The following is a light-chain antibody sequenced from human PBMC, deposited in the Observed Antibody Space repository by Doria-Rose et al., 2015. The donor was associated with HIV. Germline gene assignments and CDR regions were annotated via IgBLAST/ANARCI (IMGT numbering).Light chain of an antibody. CDR3: RQSNSFPIT. Sequence: DIPMPQAPSSVSASVGDRVTITCRASGAMSSWLVWYQQKPGKAPKVLIYAASTLQSGVPSRFSGSGFGTDFTLTISNLQLEDFATYYCRQSNSFPITFGQGTRLEIK. CDR2: AAS. V-gene: IGKV1-12*01. CDR1: GAMSSW. J-gene: IGKJ5*01.